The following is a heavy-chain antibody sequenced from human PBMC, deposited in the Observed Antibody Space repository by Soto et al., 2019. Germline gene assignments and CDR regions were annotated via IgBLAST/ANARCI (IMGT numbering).Heavy chain of an antibody. J-gene: IGHJ6*02. CDR3: AMSVVPAAPYYYYGMDV. Sequence: PGGSLRLSCAASGFTFSSYAMSWVRQAPGKGLEWVSAISGSGGSTYYADSVKGRFTISRDNSKNTLYLQMNSLRAEDTAVYYCAMSVVPAAPYYYYGMDVWGQGTTVTVSS. CDR2: ISGSGGST. V-gene: IGHV3-23*01. D-gene: IGHD2-2*01. CDR1: GFTFSSYA.